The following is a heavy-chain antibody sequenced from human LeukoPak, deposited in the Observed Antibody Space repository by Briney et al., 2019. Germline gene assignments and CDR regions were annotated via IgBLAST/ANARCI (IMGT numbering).Heavy chain of an antibody. CDR3: ARQRGSGCLDY. D-gene: IGHD6-19*01. J-gene: IGHJ4*02. V-gene: IGHV3-7*01. Sequence: PGGSLRLSCAASRFTLSNYWMSWVRQAPGKGLEWVANIKQDGSETYYVDSVEGRFTISRDNAKNSLSLQMNSLRAEDTAVYYCARQRGSGCLDYRGQGTLVTVSS. CDR2: IKQDGSET. CDR1: RFTLSNYW.